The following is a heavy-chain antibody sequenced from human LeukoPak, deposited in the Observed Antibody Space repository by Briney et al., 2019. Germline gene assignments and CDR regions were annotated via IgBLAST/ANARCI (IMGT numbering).Heavy chain of an antibody. Sequence: SETLSLTCNVFGVSISNYFWSWLRQPAGKGLEWIGRFYASGTTYYNPSLRSRVTLSMDTSKNHFSLKLTSVTAADTAVYYCASGDSGSFYIAYWGQGTLVTVSS. V-gene: IGHV4-4*07. CDR2: FYASGTT. CDR3: ASGDSGSFYIAY. CDR1: GVSISNYF. J-gene: IGHJ4*02. D-gene: IGHD3-10*01.